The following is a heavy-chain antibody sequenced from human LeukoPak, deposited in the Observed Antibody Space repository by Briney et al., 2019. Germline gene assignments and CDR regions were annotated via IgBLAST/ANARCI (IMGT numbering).Heavy chain of an antibody. D-gene: IGHD3-3*01. Sequence: ASVKVSCKVSGYTLTELSMHWVRQAPGKGLEWMGGLNPEDGGIIYAQKFQGRVTMTRDMSTSTVYMELSSLRSEDTAVYYCARSSFKSRFLEWLLSGIDYWGQGTLVTVSS. CDR1: GYTLTELS. CDR2: LNPEDGGI. J-gene: IGHJ4*02. CDR3: ARSSFKSRFLEWLLSGIDY. V-gene: IGHV1-24*01.